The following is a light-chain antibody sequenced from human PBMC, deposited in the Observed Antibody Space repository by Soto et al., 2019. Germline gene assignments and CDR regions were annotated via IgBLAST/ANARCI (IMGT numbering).Light chain of an antibody. J-gene: IGLJ2*01. CDR1: SSNIGAGYA. Sequence: QSVLTQPPSVSGAPGQRVTISCTGSSSNIGAGYAVHWYQQLPGTAPKLLIYRDNNRPTVVPDRFSGSKSGTSASLAITGLQAEDEADYYCQTYDSSLSGVVFGGGTQLTVL. CDR3: QTYDSSLSGVV. V-gene: IGLV1-40*01. CDR2: RDN.